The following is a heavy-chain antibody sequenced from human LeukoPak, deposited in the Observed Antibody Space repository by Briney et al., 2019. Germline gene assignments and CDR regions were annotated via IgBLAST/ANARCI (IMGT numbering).Heavy chain of an antibody. CDR3: ARGPRFTYYYGSGSYQY. V-gene: IGHV4-34*01. Sequence: SETLSLTCAVYGGSLSDYYWSWIRQPPGKGLEWSGEINQGRSTTYNPSLKSRVTISVDTSKSQFFLKLYSVTAADTAVYYCARGPRFTYYYGSGSYQYWGQGALVTVSS. J-gene: IGHJ4*02. CDR1: GGSLSDYY. D-gene: IGHD3-10*01. CDR2: INQGRST.